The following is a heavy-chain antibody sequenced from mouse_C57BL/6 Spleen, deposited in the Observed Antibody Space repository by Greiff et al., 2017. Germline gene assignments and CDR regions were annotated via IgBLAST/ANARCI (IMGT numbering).Heavy chain of an antibody. CDR2: IDPEDGDT. Sequence: EVHLVESGAELVRPGASVKLSCTASGFNIKDYYMHWVKQRPEQGLEWIGRIDPEDGDTEYAPKLQGKVTMSADTSSNTANLQISSLTSEDTAVFYCTTQLRRGDYYCAMDYWGQGTSVTVSS. CDR1: GFNIKDYY. V-gene: IGHV14-1*01. D-gene: IGHD2-13*01. J-gene: IGHJ4*01. CDR3: TTQLRRGDYYCAMDY.